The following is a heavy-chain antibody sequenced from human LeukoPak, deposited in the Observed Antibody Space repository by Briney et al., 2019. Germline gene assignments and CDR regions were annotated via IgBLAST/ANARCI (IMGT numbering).Heavy chain of an antibody. J-gene: IGHJ3*02. CDR1: GFTFSSYW. Sequence: GGSLRLSCAASGFTFSSYWMSWVRQAPGKGLEWVSYISSSGSTIYYADSVKGRFTISRDNAKNSLYLQMNSLRAEDTAVYYCARAGAGGRIVVAAIFDIWGQGTMVTVSS. CDR2: ISSSGSTI. CDR3: ARAGAGGRIVVAAIFDI. V-gene: IGHV3-48*04. D-gene: IGHD3-22*01.